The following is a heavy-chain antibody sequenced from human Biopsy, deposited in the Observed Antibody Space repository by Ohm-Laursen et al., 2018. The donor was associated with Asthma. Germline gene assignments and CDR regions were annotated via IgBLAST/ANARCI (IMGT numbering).Heavy chain of an antibody. V-gene: IGHV4-59*07. CDR1: GGPINNYY. CDR3: ARVWAGGFDS. Sequence: SDTLSLTCTVSGGPINNYYWSWIRQPPGKGLDLIGYIYYTGSTNYNPSLKSRVTLSVDTSNNQFSLKLSSVTAADTAFYYCARVWAGGFDSWGQGTLVTVSS. J-gene: IGHJ4*02. D-gene: IGHD6-19*01. CDR2: IYYTGST.